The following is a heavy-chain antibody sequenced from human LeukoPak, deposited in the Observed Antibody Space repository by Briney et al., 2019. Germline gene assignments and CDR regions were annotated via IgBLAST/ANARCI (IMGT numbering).Heavy chain of an antibody. CDR2: IYYSGTT. D-gene: IGHD3-16*01. Sequence: SETLSLTCTVSGGSISSDNYYWGWIRQPPGKGLEWIGSIYYSGTTYYNPSLKSRVTISVDTSKNQFSLKLSSVTAADTAVYHCARDISLITFDYWGQGTLVTVSS. CDR3: ARDISLITFDY. V-gene: IGHV4-39*02. J-gene: IGHJ4*02. CDR1: GGSISSDNYY.